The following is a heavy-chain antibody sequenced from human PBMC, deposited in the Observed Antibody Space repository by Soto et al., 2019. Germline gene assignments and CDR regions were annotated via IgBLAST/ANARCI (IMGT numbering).Heavy chain of an antibody. V-gene: IGHV3-23*01. CDR2: ISGSGGST. CDR1: GFTFSSYA. D-gene: IGHD3-3*01. CDR3: AKGLYYDFWSGYFHNWFDP. Sequence: GGSLRLSCAASGFTFSSYAMSWVRQAPGKGLEWVSAISGSGGSTYYADSVKGRFTISRDNSKNTLYLQMNSLRAEDTAVYYCAKGLYYDFWSGYFHNWFDPWGQGTLVTV. J-gene: IGHJ5*02.